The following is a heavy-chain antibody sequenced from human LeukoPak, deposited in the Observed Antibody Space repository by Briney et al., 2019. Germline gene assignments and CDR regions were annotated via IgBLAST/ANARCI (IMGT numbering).Heavy chain of an antibody. CDR3: ARSPPVPTIFGVVGYYYYMDV. J-gene: IGHJ6*03. V-gene: IGHV1-8*01. D-gene: IGHD3-3*01. CDR2: MNPNSGNT. CDR1: GYTFTSYD. Sequence: ASVKVSCKASGYTFTSYDINWVRQATGQGLEWMGWMNPNSGNTGYAQKFQGRVTMTRNTSISTAYMELSSLRSEDPAVYYCARSPPVPTIFGVVGYYYYMDVWGKGTTVTVSS.